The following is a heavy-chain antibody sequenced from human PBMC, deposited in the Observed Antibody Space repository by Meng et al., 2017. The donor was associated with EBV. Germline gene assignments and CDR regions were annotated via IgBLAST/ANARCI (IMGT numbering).Heavy chain of an antibody. Sequence: QVQLVQSGGEVKKPGASVKVSFKSTGYTFSSYGISGVRQARGQEIEWMGWISAYNGNTNYAQKLQGRVTMTTDTSTSTAYMELRGLRSDDTAVYYCARGLDYFDYWGQGTLVTVSS. CDR3: ARGLDYFDY. J-gene: IGHJ4*02. CDR2: ISAYNGNT. V-gene: IGHV1-18*01. CDR1: GYTFSSYG.